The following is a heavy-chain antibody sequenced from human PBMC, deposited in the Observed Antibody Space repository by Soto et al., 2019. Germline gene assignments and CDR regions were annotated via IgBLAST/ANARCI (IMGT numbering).Heavy chain of an antibody. CDR2: IWYDGSNK. Sequence: GGSLRLSCAASGFTFSSYGMHWVRQAPGKGLEWVAVIWYDGSNKYYADSVKGRFTISRDNSKNTLYLQMNSLRAEDTAVYYCARGIPAAPILPTFYYYSGMDVWGEGTRGTVGS. CDR1: GFTFSSYG. D-gene: IGHD2-2*01. J-gene: IGHJ6*04. V-gene: IGHV3-33*01. CDR3: ARGIPAAPILPTFYYYSGMDV.